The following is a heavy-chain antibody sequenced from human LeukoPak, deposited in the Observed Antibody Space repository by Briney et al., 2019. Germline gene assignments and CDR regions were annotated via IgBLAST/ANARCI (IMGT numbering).Heavy chain of an antibody. CDR3: ASTVEGSWYYYMDV. CDR2: INHSGST. CDR1: GGSFSGYY. V-gene: IGHV4-34*01. J-gene: IGHJ6*03. Sequence: PSETLSLTCAVYGGSFSGYYWSWIRQPPGKGLEWIGEINHSGSTNYNPSLKSRVTISVDTSKNQFSLKLSSVTAADTAVYYCASTVEGSWYYYMDVWGKGTTVTVSS. D-gene: IGHD4-11*01.